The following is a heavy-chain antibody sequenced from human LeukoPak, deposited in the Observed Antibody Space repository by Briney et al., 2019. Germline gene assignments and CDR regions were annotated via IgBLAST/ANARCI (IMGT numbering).Heavy chain of an antibody. CDR3: ARVHRSGSYYVGASYFDY. V-gene: IGHV3-7*01. CDR2: IKQDGSEK. D-gene: IGHD1-26*01. Sequence: GGSLRLSCAASGFTFSSYWMSWVRQAPGKGLEWVANIKQDGSEKYYVDSVKGRFTISRDNAKNSLFLQMNSLRAEDTAVYYCARVHRSGSYYVGASYFDYWGQGTLVTVSS. J-gene: IGHJ4*02. CDR1: GFTFSSYW.